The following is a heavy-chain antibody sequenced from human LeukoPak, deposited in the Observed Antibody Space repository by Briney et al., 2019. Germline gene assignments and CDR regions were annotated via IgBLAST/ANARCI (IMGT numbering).Heavy chain of an antibody. D-gene: IGHD2-21*02. V-gene: IGHV3-43D*03. Sequence: SGGSLRLSCAASGFTFDGYAMHWVRQPPGKGLEWVSLISWDGGTTSYADSVKGRFTISRDNSKNSLYLQLNSLRAEDTALYYCAKGRGFYCGGDCYLDYWGQGTLVTVSS. CDR2: ISWDGGTT. CDR3: AKGRGFYCGGDCYLDY. J-gene: IGHJ4*02. CDR1: GFTFDGYA.